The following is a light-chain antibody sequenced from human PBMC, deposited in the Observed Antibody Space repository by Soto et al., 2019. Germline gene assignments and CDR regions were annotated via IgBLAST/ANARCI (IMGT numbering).Light chain of an antibody. V-gene: IGLV3-1*01. J-gene: IGLJ3*02. CDR3: QAWDSSTAV. CDR1: KLGDKY. CDR2: QNN. Sequence: SYELTQPPSVSVSPGQTASITCSGDKLGDKYVCWYYQKPGQSPVLVIYQNNKRPSGIPERFSGSNSGNTATLTISGTQAMDEADYYCQAWDSSTAVFGGGTKLTVL.